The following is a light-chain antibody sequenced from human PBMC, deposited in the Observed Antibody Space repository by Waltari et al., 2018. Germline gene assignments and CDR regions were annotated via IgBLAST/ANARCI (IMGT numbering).Light chain of an antibody. CDR3: QTWGTGIQV. Sequence: LVLTQSPSASASLGASVKLTCSLPGEYSAYAIAWHQQQPLKGPRYLLTVNSDGSHKKGDGISQRFSGSSSDLDRYLIISRLQSDDEADYFCQTWGTGIQVFGTGTKVTVL. J-gene: IGLJ1*01. CDR2: VNSDGSH. CDR1: GEYSAYA. V-gene: IGLV4-69*01.